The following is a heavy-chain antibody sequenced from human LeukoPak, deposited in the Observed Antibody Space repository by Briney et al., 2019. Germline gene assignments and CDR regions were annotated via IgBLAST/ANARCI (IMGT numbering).Heavy chain of an antibody. CDR2: MYTTGST. J-gene: IGHJ3*02. CDR1: GGSISSGLFY. V-gene: IGHV4-61*02. D-gene: IGHD3-3*01. Sequence: SETLSLTCTVSGGSISSGLFYWAWLRQPAGRGLEWVGRMYTTGSTNYNPSLKSRVTLSLDTSKNQFSLKVSSVTATDTAMYYCARDLRGVANAFDIWGPGTLVTVSS. CDR3: ARDLRGVANAFDI.